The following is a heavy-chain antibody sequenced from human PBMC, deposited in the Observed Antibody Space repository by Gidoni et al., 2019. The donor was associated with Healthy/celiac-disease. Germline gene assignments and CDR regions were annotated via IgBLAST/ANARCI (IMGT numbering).Heavy chain of an antibody. V-gene: IGHV4-59*01. D-gene: IGHD2-2*01. CDR3: ARAVYCSSTSCYEDYYYYYMDV. CDR2: IYYSGST. CDR1: GGSISSYY. Sequence: QVQLQESGPGLVKPSETLSLTCTVSGGSISSYYWRWIRQPPGKGLEWIGYIYYSGSTNYNPSLKSRVTISVDTSKNQFSLKLSSVTAADTAVYYCARAVYCSSTSCYEDYYYYYMDVWGKGTTVTVSS. J-gene: IGHJ6*03.